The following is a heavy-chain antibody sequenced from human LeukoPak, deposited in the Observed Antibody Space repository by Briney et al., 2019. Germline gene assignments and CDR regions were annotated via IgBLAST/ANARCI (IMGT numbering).Heavy chain of an antibody. CDR2: LNSDGTTT. D-gene: IGHD5-18*01. CDR3: ARIKAHSYGSDAFDL. V-gene: IGHV3-74*01. CDR1: GFTFSSYW. J-gene: IGHJ3*01. Sequence: GGSLRLSCAASGFTFSSYWMHWVRQAPGKGLVWVSRLNSDGTTTRYADSVKGRFSIARDNAKNTLYLHMNSLRAEDTAVYYCARIKAHSYGSDAFDLWGQGTMVTVSS.